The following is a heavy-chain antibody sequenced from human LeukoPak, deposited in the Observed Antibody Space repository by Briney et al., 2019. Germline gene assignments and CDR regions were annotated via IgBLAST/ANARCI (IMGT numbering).Heavy chain of an antibody. V-gene: IGHV1-18*01. CDR1: GYTFTSYG. CDR3: ARMDGAVAGTPFDY. D-gene: IGHD6-19*01. J-gene: IGHJ4*02. CDR2: ISAYNGNT. Sequence: GASVKVSCKASGYTFTSYGISWVRQAPRQGLEWMGWISAYNGNTNYAQKLQGRVTMTTDTSTSTAYTELRSMRSDDTAVYYCARMDGAVAGTPFDYWGQGALVTVAS.